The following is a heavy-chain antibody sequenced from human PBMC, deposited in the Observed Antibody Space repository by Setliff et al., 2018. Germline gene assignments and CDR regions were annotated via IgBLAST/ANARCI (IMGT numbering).Heavy chain of an antibody. CDR2: ISHSGST. J-gene: IGHJ6*03. CDR1: GGSFNVYF. CDR3: AREGPESDSSGYMDV. D-gene: IGHD4-4*01. V-gene: IGHV4-34*01. Sequence: SETLSLTCAVYGGSFNVYFWSWIRQPPGKGLEWIGEISHSGSTNYKPSLKSRVTMSVDKSKNQFSLNLNSVTAADTAVYYCAREGPESDSSGYMDVWGQGTTVTVSS.